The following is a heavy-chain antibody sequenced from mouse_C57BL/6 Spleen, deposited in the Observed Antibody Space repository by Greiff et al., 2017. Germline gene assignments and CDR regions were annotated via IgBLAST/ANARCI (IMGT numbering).Heavy chain of an antibody. CDR3: AREDTTVGYYFDY. CDR1: GYAFTNYL. J-gene: IGHJ2*01. CDR2: INPGSGGT. Sequence: QVQLQQSGAELVRPGTSVKVSCKASGYAFTNYLIEWVKQRPGQGLEWIGVINPGSGGTNYNEKFKGKATLTADKSSSPAYMQLSSLTSEDSAVYVCAREDTTVGYYFDYWGQGTTLTVSS. D-gene: IGHD1-1*01. V-gene: IGHV1-54*01.